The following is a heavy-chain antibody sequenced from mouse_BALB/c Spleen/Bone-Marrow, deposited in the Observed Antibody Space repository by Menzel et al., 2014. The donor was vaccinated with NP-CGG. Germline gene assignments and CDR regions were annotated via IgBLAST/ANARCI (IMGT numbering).Heavy chain of an antibody. CDR1: GFSLTSYG. D-gene: IGHD2-14*01. V-gene: IGHV2-2*02. CDR2: IWSGGST. CDR3: ARNKGRRGTGAMDY. Sequence: VHLVESGPGLVQPSQSLSITCTVSGFSLTSYGVHWARQSPGKGLEWLGVIWSGGSTDYNAAFISRLSISKDNSKSQVFFKMNSLQANDTAIYYCARNKGRRGTGAMDYWGQGTSVTVSS. J-gene: IGHJ4*01.